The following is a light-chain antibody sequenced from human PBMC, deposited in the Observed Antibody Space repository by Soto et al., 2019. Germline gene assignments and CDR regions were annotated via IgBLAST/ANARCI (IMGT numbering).Light chain of an antibody. CDR3: QSYDSSLRLAV. J-gene: IGLJ3*02. V-gene: IGLV1-40*01. CDR2: VSR. Sequence: PSVSGAPGQRVTISCSGSSSNIGAGYDVHWYQQLPGTAPRLLIYVSRNRPSGVPDRFSGSKSGTSASLAITGLQTDDEADYYCQSYDSSLRLAVFGGGTKLTVL. CDR1: SSNIGAGYD.